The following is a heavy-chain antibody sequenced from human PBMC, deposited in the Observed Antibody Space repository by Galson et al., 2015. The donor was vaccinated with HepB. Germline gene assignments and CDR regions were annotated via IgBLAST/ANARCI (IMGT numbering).Heavy chain of an antibody. Sequence: SLRLSCAASGFTFSNYAMSWVRQAPGKGLEWVSSISGSSYNTYYADSVKGRFTISRDNSKNTLYLQMNSLRAEDTAVYYCARVIAAAGTLEWFDPWGQGTLVTVSS. CDR2: ISGSSYNT. CDR1: GFTFSNYA. D-gene: IGHD6-13*01. CDR3: ARVIAAAGTLEWFDP. V-gene: IGHV3-23*01. J-gene: IGHJ5*02.